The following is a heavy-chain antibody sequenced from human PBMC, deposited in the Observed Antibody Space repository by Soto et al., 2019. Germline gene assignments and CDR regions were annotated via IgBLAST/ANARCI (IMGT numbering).Heavy chain of an antibody. Sequence: NPSETLSLTCAVSGGSISSSNWWSWVRQPPGKGLEWIGEIYHSGSTNYNPSLKSRVTISVDKSKNQFSLKLSSVTAADTAVYYSASSYDILTGYSRQPEIHAFDIWGQGTMVTVSS. CDR3: ASSYDILTGYSRQPEIHAFDI. CDR1: GGSISSSNW. D-gene: IGHD3-9*01. CDR2: IYHSGST. J-gene: IGHJ3*02. V-gene: IGHV4-4*02.